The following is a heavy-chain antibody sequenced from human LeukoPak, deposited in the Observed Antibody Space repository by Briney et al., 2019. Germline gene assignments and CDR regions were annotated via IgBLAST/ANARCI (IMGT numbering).Heavy chain of an antibody. CDR2: IYYSGST. V-gene: IGHV4-39*07. Sequence: SETLSLTCTVSGGSISSSNNYWGWIRQPPGKGLEWIGSIYYSGSTYYNPSLKSRVTISLDTSKNQFSLKLNSVTAADTAVYYCARDNCNSAICRKKFDSWGQGTLVTVSS. CDR3: ARDNCNSAICRKKFDS. J-gene: IGHJ4*02. CDR1: GGSISSSNNY. D-gene: IGHD2-2*01.